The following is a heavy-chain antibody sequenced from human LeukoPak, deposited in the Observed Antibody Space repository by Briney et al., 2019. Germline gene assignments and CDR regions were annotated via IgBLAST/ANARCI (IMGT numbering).Heavy chain of an antibody. D-gene: IGHD3-3*01. CDR3: ARDQRIWSGGYYGMDV. CDR1: GFTFSSYA. CDR2: ISYDGSNK. Sequence: GGSLRLSCAASGFTFSSYAMHWVRQAPGKGLEWVAVISYDGSNKYYADSVKGRFTISRDNSENTLYLQMNSLRAEDTAVYYCARDQRIWSGGYYGMDVWGQGTTVTVSS. V-gene: IGHV3-30-3*01. J-gene: IGHJ6*02.